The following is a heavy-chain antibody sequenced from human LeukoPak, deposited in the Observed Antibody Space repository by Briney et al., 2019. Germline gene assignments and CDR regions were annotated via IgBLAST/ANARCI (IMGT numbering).Heavy chain of an antibody. CDR1: GFTFSSYS. V-gene: IGHV3-21*01. D-gene: IGHD6-19*01. CDR2: ISSSSSYI. J-gene: IGHJ4*02. CDR3: ARDPPGEAVAGYY. Sequence: PGRSLRLSCAASGFTFSSYSMNWVRQAPGKGLEWVSSISSSSSYIYYADSVKGRFTISRDNAKNSLYLQMNSLRAEDTAVYYCARDPPGEAVAGYYWGQGTLVTVSS.